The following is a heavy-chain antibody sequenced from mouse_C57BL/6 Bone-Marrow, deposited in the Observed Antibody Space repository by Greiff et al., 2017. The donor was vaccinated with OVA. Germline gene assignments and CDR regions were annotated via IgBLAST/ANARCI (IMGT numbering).Heavy chain of an antibody. CDR3: AGLSWDGY. V-gene: IGHV1-69*01. CDR2: IDPSDSYT. J-gene: IGHJ2*01. Sequence: VQLQQPGAELVMPGASVKLSCKASGYTFTSYWMHWVKQRPGQGLEWIGEIDPSDSYTNYNQKFKGKSTVTVDKSSSTAYMQLSSLTSEDSAVYYCAGLSWDGYWGQGTTLTVSS. D-gene: IGHD4-1*01. CDR1: GYTFTSYW.